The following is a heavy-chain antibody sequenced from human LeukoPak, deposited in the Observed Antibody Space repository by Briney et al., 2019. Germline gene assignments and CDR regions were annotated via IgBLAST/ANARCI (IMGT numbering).Heavy chain of an antibody. D-gene: IGHD3-22*01. V-gene: IGHV4-4*07. CDR2: VHFSGST. CDR3: ARDESGRDDSGGYHY. Sequence: SATLSLTCAVSSASVTSHHWAWIRQPAGRGGEWVGRVHFSGSTNFNPSLGSRVALSQDKSKNELSLTLKSVSAADTAVNFCARDESGRDDSGGYHYWGRGVLVTVSS. J-gene: IGHJ4*02. CDR1: SASVTSHH.